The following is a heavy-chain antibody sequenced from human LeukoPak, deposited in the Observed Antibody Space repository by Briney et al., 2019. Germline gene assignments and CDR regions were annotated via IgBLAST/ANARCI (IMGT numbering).Heavy chain of an antibody. D-gene: IGHD3-10*01. CDR2: ISAYNGNT. CDR3: ARGDVGYYYGSGSYHPGGWFDP. CDR1: GYTFTSYG. Sequence: GASVKVSCKSSGYTFTSYGISWLRQAPGQGLEWMGCISAYNGNTNYAQKLQGRVTMTTDTSTSTAYMELRSLRSDDTAVYYCARGDVGYYYGSGSYHPGGWFDPWGQGTLVTVSS. J-gene: IGHJ5*02. V-gene: IGHV1-18*01.